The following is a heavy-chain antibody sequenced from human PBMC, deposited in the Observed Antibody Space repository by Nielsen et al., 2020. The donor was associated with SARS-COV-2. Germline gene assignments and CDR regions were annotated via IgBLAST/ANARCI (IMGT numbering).Heavy chain of an antibody. CDR2: ISSSGSTI. Sequence: GGSLRLSCAASGFTFSSYEMNWVRQAPGKGLEWVSYISSSGSTIYYADSVKGRFTISRDNAKNSLYLQMNSLRVDDTAVYYCAKSGYCNGGICYSTEYFQDWGQGTLVTVSS. CDR3: AKSGYCNGGICYSTEYFQD. V-gene: IGHV3-48*03. D-gene: IGHD2-15*01. J-gene: IGHJ1*01. CDR1: GFTFSSYE.